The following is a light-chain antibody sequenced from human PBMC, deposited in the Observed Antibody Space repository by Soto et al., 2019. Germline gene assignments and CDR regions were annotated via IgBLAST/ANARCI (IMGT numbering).Light chain of an antibody. CDR1: NIGNKG. Sequence: SYELTQPPSVSVAPGQTATITCGGHNIGNKGVHWYQQQPGRAPVLVVYDDSYRPSGIPERFSGSNSGNTATLTISRVEAGDEADYCCQVWDSSSDHPVVFGGGTKLTVL. CDR3: QVWDSSSDHPVV. V-gene: IGLV3-21*02. CDR2: DDS. J-gene: IGLJ2*01.